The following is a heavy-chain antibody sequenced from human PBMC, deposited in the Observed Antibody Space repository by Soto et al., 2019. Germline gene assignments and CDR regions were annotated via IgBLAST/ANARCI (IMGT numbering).Heavy chain of an antibody. V-gene: IGHV1-18*01. D-gene: IGHD6-13*01. CDR3: AVQQLVRGVLDY. Sequence: ASVKVSCKASGYTFTSYGISWVRQAPGQGLEWMGWISAYNGNTNYAQKLQGRFTMTTDTSTSTAYMELRSLRSDDTAVYYCAVQQLVRGVLDYWGQGTLVTVSS. CDR1: GYTFTSYG. CDR2: ISAYNGNT. J-gene: IGHJ4*02.